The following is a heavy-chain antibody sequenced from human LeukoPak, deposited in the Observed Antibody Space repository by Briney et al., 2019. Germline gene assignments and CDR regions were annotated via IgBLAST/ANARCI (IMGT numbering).Heavy chain of an antibody. CDR1: GYTFTHYG. CDR3: ARADHYYPEAFDI. Sequence: ASVTVSCKASGYTFTHYGISWVRQAPGQGLEWMGWISGYNGNTSDAQKFQGRVTMTTDTSTSTAYMEVRSLRSDDTAVYYCARADHYYPEAFDIWGQGTMVTVSS. D-gene: IGHD3-22*01. V-gene: IGHV1-18*01. CDR2: ISGYNGNT. J-gene: IGHJ3*02.